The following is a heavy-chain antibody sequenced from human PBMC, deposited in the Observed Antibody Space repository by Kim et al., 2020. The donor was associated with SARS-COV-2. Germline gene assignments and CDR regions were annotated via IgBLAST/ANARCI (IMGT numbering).Heavy chain of an antibody. D-gene: IGHD3-16*01. J-gene: IGHJ4*02. CDR3: ASHLFYAFDF. CDR1: GFEFTNRW. V-gene: IGHV3-7*01. CDR2: IKKKGVEK. Sequence: GGSLRLSCVASGFEFTNRWMTWIRQAPGKGLEWVANIKKKGVEKDYVDSVKGRFTISRDNVGNSVYLHMGSVRVEDTAVYYCASHLFYAFDFWGQGALVT.